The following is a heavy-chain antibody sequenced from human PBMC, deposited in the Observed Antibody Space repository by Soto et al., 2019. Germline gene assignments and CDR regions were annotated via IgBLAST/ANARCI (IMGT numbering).Heavy chain of an antibody. Sequence: ASVKVSCKASGYTFSSYATDWVRQAPGQRLEWMGWINAGNGNTKYSQKFQGRVTITRDTSASTAYMELRSLRSDDTAVYYCAPHTLDTGMPSGYWGQG. CDR1: GYTFSSYA. V-gene: IGHV1-3*01. D-gene: IGHD5-18*01. CDR3: APHTLDTGMPSGY. J-gene: IGHJ4*02. CDR2: INAGNGNT.